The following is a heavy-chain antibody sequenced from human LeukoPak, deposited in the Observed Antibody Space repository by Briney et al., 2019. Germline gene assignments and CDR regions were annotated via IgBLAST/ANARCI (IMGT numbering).Heavy chain of an antibody. J-gene: IGHJ6*03. D-gene: IGHD2-2*01. CDR3: ARVNRVVVPAAAPYYYYMDV. CDR1: GYTFTVYY. V-gene: IGHV1-2*02. CDR2: INPNSGGT. Sequence: ASVTVSCTASGYTFTVYYMHGVRQASRQGREGMGWINPNSGGTNYAQKFQGRLTMTRDTSISTAYMELSRLRSDDTAVYYCARVNRVVVPAAAPYYYYMDVWGKGTTVTVSS.